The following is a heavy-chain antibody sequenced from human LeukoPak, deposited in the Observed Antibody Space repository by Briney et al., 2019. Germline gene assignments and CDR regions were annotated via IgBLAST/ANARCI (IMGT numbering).Heavy chain of an antibody. V-gene: IGHV1-46*01. Sequence: ASVKVSCKASGYTFTTYYMHWVRQAPGQRLERMGIINPSGGSTSYAQKFQGRVTMTRDTSTSTVYMELSSLRSEDTAVYYCASAVTTVVTRGLDYWGQGTLVTVSS. D-gene: IGHD4-23*01. J-gene: IGHJ4*02. CDR3: ASAVTTVVTRGLDY. CDR1: GYTFTTYY. CDR2: INPSGGST.